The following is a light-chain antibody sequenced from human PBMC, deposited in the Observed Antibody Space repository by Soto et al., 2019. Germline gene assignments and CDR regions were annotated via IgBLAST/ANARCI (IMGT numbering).Light chain of an antibody. V-gene: IGLV2-14*01. Sequence: QSVLTQPASVSGSPGQSITISCTGTSSDIGSYDYVSWYQQHPGKAPNLIIYEVTDRPSGVCNRFSGSKSGNTASLTISGLQAEDEADYYCSSFTSTSTRLFGSGTKVTVL. CDR2: EVT. J-gene: IGLJ1*01. CDR1: SSDIGSYDY. CDR3: SSFTSTSTRL.